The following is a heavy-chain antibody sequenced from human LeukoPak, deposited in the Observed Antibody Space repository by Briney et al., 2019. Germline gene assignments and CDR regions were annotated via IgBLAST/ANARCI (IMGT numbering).Heavy chain of an antibody. J-gene: IGHJ4*02. CDR1: GFTFSSYS. CDR3: ARGLYQPTAVIVVVTASMDYFDY. Sequence: GGSLRLSCAASGFTFSSYSMNWVRQAPGKGLEWVSSISGSSSYIYYADSVKGRFTISRDNAKNSLYLQMNSLRAEDTAVYYCARGLYQPTAVIVVVTASMDYFDYWGQGTLVTVSS. D-gene: IGHD2-21*02. V-gene: IGHV3-21*01. CDR2: ISGSSSYI.